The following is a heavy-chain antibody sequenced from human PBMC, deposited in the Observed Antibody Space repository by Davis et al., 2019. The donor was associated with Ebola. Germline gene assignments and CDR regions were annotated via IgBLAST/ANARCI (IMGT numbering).Heavy chain of an antibody. D-gene: IGHD3-16*02. J-gene: IGHJ4*02. CDR3: AREGYVWGSYHYYFDY. CDR2: ISYDGSNK. V-gene: IGHV3-30*03. Sequence: PGGSLRLSCAASGFTFSSYGMHWVRQAPGKGLEWVAVISYDGSNKYYADSVKGRFTISRDNSKNTLYLQMNSLRAEDTAVYYCAREGYVWGSYHYYFDYWGQGTLVTVSS. CDR1: GFTFSSYG.